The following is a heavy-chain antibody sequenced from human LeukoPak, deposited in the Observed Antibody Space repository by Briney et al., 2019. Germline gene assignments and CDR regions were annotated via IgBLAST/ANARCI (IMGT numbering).Heavy chain of an antibody. V-gene: IGHV3-48*01. CDR1: GFTFSSYS. CDR2: ISSSSSPI. J-gene: IGHJ4*02. D-gene: IGHD3-10*01. CDR3: TRQGMVRGVINPPFDY. Sequence: GGSLRLSCAASGFTFSSYSMDWVRQAPGKGLEWVSYISSSSSPIYCADSVKGRFAISRDNAKNSLYLQMNSLRAEDTALYYCTRQGMVRGVINPPFDYWGQGTLVTVSS.